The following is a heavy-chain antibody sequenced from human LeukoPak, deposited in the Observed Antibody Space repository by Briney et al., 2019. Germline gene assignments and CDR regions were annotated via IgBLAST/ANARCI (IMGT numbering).Heavy chain of an antibody. Sequence: ASVKVSCKASGYTFTSYYMHWVRQAPGQGLEWMGIINAGSGSTSYAQKFQGRVTMTRDTSTSTVYMELSSLRSEDTAVYYCARDPGYSGYGSWGQGTLVTVSS. CDR3: ARDPGYSGYGS. CDR1: GYTFTSYY. J-gene: IGHJ5*02. D-gene: IGHD5-12*01. V-gene: IGHV1-46*01. CDR2: INAGSGST.